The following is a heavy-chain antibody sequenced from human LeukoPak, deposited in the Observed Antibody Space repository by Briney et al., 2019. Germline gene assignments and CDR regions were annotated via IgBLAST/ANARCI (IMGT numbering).Heavy chain of an antibody. V-gene: IGHV3-53*05. Sequence: PGGSLRLSCAASGFTVSSNYMSWVRQAPGKGLEWVSVIYSGGSTYYADSVKGRFTISRDNSKNTLYLQMNSLRAEDTAVYYCAKDRVWFGELFGLFDYWGQGTLVTVSS. J-gene: IGHJ4*02. CDR3: AKDRVWFGELFGLFDY. CDR2: IYSGGST. D-gene: IGHD3-10*01. CDR1: GFTVSSNY.